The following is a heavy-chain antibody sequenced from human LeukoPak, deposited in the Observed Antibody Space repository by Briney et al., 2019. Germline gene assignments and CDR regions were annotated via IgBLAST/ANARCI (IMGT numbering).Heavy chain of an antibody. Sequence: SETLSLTCAVSGGSFSGYYWSWIRQPPGKGLEWIGEINHSGSTNYNPSLKSRVTISVDTSKNQFSLKLSSVTAADTAVYYCARVHSMVTATNWFDPWGQGTLVTVSS. D-gene: IGHD5-18*01. J-gene: IGHJ5*02. CDR2: INHSGST. V-gene: IGHV4-34*01. CDR3: ARVHSMVTATNWFDP. CDR1: GGSFSGYY.